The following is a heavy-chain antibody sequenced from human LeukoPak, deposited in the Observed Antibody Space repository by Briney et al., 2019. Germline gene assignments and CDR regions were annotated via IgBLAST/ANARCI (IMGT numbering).Heavy chain of an antibody. D-gene: IGHD3-10*01. V-gene: IGHV4-30-4*01. Sequence: SETLSLTCTVSGGSISSGDYYWSWIRQPPGKGLEWIGYIYYSGSTYYNPSLKSRVTISVDTSKNQFSLKLSSVTAADTAVYYCARDPAPGLLWFGELLYWGQGTLVTVSS. CDR3: ARDPAPGLLWFGELLY. J-gene: IGHJ4*02. CDR1: GGSISSGDYY. CDR2: IYYSGST.